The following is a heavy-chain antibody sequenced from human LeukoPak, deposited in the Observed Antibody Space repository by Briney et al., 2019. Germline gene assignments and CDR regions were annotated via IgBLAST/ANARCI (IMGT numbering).Heavy chain of an antibody. Sequence: SETLSLTCAVYGGSFSGYYWSWIRQPPGKGLEWIGRIYTSGSTNYNPSLKSRVTMSVDTSKNQFSLKLSSVTAADTAVYYCARNVVLRTHYYYYGMDVWGQGTTVTVSS. CDR2: IYTSGST. V-gene: IGHV4-59*10. J-gene: IGHJ6*02. CDR3: ARNVVLRTHYYYYGMDV. CDR1: GGSFSGYY. D-gene: IGHD2/OR15-2a*01.